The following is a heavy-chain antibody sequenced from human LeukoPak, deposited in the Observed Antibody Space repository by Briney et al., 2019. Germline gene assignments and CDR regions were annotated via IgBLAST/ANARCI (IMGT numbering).Heavy chain of an antibody. D-gene: IGHD3-10*01. CDR1: GYTFTSYD. J-gene: IGHJ6*02. V-gene: IGHV1-8*01. Sequence: ASVKVSCKASGYTFTSYDINWVRQATGQGLEWMGWMNPNSGNTGYAQKFQGRVTMTRNTSISTAYMELSSLRSEDTAVYYCARAAMVRENYGKDVWGQGTTVTVSS. CDR2: MNPNSGNT. CDR3: ARAAMVRENYGKDV.